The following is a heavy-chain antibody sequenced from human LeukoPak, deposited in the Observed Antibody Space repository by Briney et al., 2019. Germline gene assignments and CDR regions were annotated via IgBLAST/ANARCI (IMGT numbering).Heavy chain of an antibody. CDR1: GFSFSTYS. Sequence: GGSLRLSCAASGFSFSTYSMSWVRQALGKGLEWVSVISDTGATTFYADSVKGRFSISRDNSKNTLYLQMSSLRAEDTAVYYCAKGSRGSCSRTYCYPFDYWGQGTLVTVSS. V-gene: IGHV3-23*01. CDR2: ISDTGATT. D-gene: IGHD2-2*01. J-gene: IGHJ4*02. CDR3: AKGSRGSCSRTYCYPFDY.